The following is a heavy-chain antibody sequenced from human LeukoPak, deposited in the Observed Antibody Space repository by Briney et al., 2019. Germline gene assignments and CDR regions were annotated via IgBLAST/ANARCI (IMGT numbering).Heavy chain of an antibody. CDR1: GGSLNSSPDY. V-gene: IGHV4-39*07. D-gene: IGHD6-19*01. Sequence: SETLSLTCTVSGGSLNSSPDYWGCIRQPPGKGLEWIGSISYGSTYYNASLKSRATISVDTSKNQFSLKLSSVTAADTAVYYCASASRYSSGWYDYWGQGTLVTVSS. CDR3: ASASRYSSGWYDY. J-gene: IGHJ4*02. CDR2: ISYGST.